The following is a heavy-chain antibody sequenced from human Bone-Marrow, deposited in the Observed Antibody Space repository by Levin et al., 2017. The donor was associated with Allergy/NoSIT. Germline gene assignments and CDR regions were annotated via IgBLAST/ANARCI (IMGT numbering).Heavy chain of an antibody. CDR3: ARDLGSRSPPPEHDYSVVA. Sequence: GESLKISCKASGYTFTGYYMHWVRQAPGQGLEWMGWINPNSGGTNYAQKFQGRVTMTRDTSISTAYMELSRLRSDDTAVYYCARDLGSRSPPPEHDYSVVAWGQGTLVTVSS. J-gene: IGHJ5*02. CDR1: GYTFTGYY. D-gene: IGHD4-11*01. CDR2: INPNSGGT. V-gene: IGHV1-2*02.